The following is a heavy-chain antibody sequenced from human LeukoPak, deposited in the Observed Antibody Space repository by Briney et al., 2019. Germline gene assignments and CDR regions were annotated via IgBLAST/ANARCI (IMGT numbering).Heavy chain of an antibody. CDR2: IYSSGTT. V-gene: IGHV4-59*01. J-gene: IGHJ3*02. CDR3: ARGGVEWSPYMAGAFHM. D-gene: IGHD3-3*01. CDR1: GDSISSYY. Sequence: SETLSLTCIVYGDSISSYYWTWIRQPPGKGLEWIGYIYSSGTTNYNPSLKSRVSISQDTYKNRFSLKLSSVTAADTAIYYCARGGVEWSPYMAGAFHMWRQGTRVTVSS.